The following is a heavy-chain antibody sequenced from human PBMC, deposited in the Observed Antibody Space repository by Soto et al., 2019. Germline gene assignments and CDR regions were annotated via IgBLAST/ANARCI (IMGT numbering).Heavy chain of an antibody. V-gene: IGHV4-38-2*01. CDR2: IFKSGNT. D-gene: IGHD3-22*01. Sequence: SETLSLTCAVSGYSINNGYYWGWIRQPPGKGLDWIGSIFKSGNTYYNPSLKSRVTISVDTSKNQFSLKLTSVTAADTALYYCARPRDYDSIGYYYGFFDYWGPGSLVTVSS. CDR1: GYSINNGYY. J-gene: IGHJ4*02. CDR3: ARPRDYDSIGYYYGFFDY.